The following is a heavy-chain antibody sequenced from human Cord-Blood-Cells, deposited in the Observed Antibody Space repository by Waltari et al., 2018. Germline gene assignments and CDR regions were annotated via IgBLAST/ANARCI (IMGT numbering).Heavy chain of an antibody. CDR1: GFTFSSYA. V-gene: IGHV3-23*01. CDR2: ISGSGGST. J-gene: IGHJ5*02. D-gene: IGHD6-6*01. Sequence: EVQLLESGGGLVQPGGSLRLSCAASGFTFSSYAMSWARQAPGKGLEWVSAISGSGGSTYYADSVKGRFTISRDNSKNTLYLQMNSLRAEDTAVYYCAKKEYSSSSWFDHWGQGTLVTVSS. CDR3: AKKEYSSSSWFDH.